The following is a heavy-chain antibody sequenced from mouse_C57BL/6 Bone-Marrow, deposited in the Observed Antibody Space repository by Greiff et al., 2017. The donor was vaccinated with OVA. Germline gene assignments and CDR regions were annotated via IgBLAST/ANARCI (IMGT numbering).Heavy chain of an antibody. Sequence: QVQLQQSGAELVRPGASVTLSCKASGYTFTDYEMHWVKQTPVHGLEWIGAIDPETGGTAYNQKFKGKAILTADKSSSTAYMELRSLTSEDSAVYYCTRLFTTTVVEDYFDYWGQGTTLTVSS. V-gene: IGHV1-15*01. J-gene: IGHJ2*01. D-gene: IGHD1-1*01. CDR1: GYTFTDYE. CDR3: TRLFTTTVVEDYFDY. CDR2: IDPETGGT.